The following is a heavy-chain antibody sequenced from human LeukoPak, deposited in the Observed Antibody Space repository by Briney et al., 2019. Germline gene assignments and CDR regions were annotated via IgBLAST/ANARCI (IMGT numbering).Heavy chain of an antibody. CDR2: ISSSSSTI. Sequence: GGSLRLSCAASGFTFSSYSMNWVRQAPGKGLEWVSYISSSSSTIYYADSVKGRFTISRDNAKNSLYLQMNGLRAEDTAVYYCARDPDSSSWYNWFDPWGQGTLVTVSS. CDR3: ARDPDSSSWYNWFDP. CDR1: GFTFSSYS. J-gene: IGHJ5*02. V-gene: IGHV3-48*01. D-gene: IGHD6-13*01.